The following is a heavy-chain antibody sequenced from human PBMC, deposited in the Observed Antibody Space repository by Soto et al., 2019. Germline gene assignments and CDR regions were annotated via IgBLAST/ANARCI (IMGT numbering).Heavy chain of an antibody. CDR3: ARDRYDFWSGYRYYGMDV. Sequence: SQTLSLTCAISGDSVSSNSAAWNWIRQSPSRGLEWLGRTYYRSKWYNDYAVSVKSRITINPDTSKNQFSLQLNSVTPEDTAVYYCARDRYDFWSGYRYYGMDVWGQGTTVTVSS. CDR1: GDSVSSNSAA. J-gene: IGHJ6*02. V-gene: IGHV6-1*01. CDR2: TYYRSKWYN. D-gene: IGHD3-3*01.